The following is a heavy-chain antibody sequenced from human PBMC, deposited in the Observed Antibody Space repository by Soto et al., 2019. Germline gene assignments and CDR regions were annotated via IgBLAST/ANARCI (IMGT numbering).Heavy chain of an antibody. J-gene: IGHJ4*02. V-gene: IGHV4-61*03. CDR1: GDSVSSGNSY. Sequence: QVQLQESGPGLVKPSETLSLTCTVSGDSVSSGNSYWTWIRQPLGKGLEWIGYFYYSGSPNYNPPLKSRVAIAGDTSKNHFSLKLNSVTAADTAVYYCARRFTGNWCEKFDYWGQGNLVTVSS. D-gene: IGHD1-1*01. CDR2: FYYSGSP. CDR3: ARRFTGNWCEKFDY.